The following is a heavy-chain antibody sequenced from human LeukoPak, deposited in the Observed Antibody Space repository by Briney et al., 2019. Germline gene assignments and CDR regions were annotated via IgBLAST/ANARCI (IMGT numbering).Heavy chain of an antibody. CDR1: GFTFSGSA. CDR3: TRTGDGYNAWIFDY. CDR2: IRSKANSYAT. D-gene: IGHD5-24*01. Sequence: PGGSLRLSCAASGFTFSGSAMHWVRQASGQGLEWVGRIRSKANSYATAYAASVKGRFTISRDDSKNTAYLQMNSLKTEDTAVYYCTRTGDGYNAWIFDYWGQGTLVTVSS. V-gene: IGHV3-73*01. J-gene: IGHJ4*02.